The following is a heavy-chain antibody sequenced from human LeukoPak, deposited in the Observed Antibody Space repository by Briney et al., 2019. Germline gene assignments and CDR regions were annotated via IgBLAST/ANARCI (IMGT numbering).Heavy chain of an antibody. CDR3: ASATTYSIDD. D-gene: IGHD5-12*01. Sequence: PSETLSLTCNVSGGSVSSSFYSWGWIRQPPGKGLEWIGSMYYSGSAHYNLPPKSRVTMSVDTSKNQFSLKLSSVTAADTAIYFCASATTYSIDDWGQGTLATVSS. V-gene: IGHV4-39*01. J-gene: IGHJ4*01. CDR2: MYYSGSA. CDR1: GGSVSSSFYS.